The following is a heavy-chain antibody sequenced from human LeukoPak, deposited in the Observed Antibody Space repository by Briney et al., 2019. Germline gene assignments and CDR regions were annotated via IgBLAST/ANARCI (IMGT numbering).Heavy chain of an antibody. CDR1: GASISTGNYY. J-gene: IGHJ5*02. V-gene: IGHV4-61*02. CDR2: IYTTGST. Sequence: PSETLSLTCTVSGASISTGNYYWSWVRQPAGKGLEWIGRIYTTGSTSYNPSLKSRVTISVDTSKNQFSLKLSSVTAADTAVYYCARQEDCSTSSCYSGGWFDPWGQGTLVTVSS. CDR3: ARQEDCSTSSCYSGGWFDP. D-gene: IGHD2-2*01.